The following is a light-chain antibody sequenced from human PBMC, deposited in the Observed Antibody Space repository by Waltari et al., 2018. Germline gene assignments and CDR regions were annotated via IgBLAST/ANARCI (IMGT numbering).Light chain of an antibody. CDR2: DAS. V-gene: IGKV1-33*01. J-gene: IGKJ1*01. CDR1: QDISNY. CDR3: QQYDNLLWT. Sequence: DIQMTQSPSSLSASVGDRVTITCQASQDISNYLNWYQQKPGKAHKLLSYDASNLETGVPSRFSGSGSGTDFTFTISSLQPEDIATYYCQQYDNLLWTFGQGTKVEIK.